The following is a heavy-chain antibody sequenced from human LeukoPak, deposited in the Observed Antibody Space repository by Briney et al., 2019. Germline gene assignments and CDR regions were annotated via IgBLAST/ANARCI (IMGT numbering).Heavy chain of an antibody. J-gene: IGHJ4*02. D-gene: IGHD3-10*01. CDR3: AKHTYYYCSGTDY. Sequence: RTGESLRLSCAATGFTFSSYAMSWVRQAPGKGLEWVSAISGSGGSTYYADSVKGRFTISRDNSKNTLYLQINSLRAEDTAVYYCAKHTYYYCSGTDYRGQGTLVTVSS. CDR1: GFTFSSYA. CDR2: ISGSGGST. V-gene: IGHV3-23*01.